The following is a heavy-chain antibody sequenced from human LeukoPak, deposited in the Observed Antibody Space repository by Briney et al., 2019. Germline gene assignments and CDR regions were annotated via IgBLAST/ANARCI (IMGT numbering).Heavy chain of an antibody. Sequence: PSETLSLTCAVYGGSFSGYYWSWIRQPPGKGLEWIGEINHSGSTNYNPSLKSRVTISVDTSKNQFSLKLSSVTAADTAVYYCARRDGGYRGQGTLVTVSS. J-gene: IGHJ4*02. V-gene: IGHV4-34*01. CDR3: ARRDGGY. CDR2: INHSGST. CDR1: GGSFSGYY. D-gene: IGHD3-16*01.